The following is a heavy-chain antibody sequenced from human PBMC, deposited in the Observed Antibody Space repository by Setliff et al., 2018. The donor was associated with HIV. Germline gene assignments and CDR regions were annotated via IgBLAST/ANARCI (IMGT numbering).Heavy chain of an antibody. Sequence: SATLSLTCTVSGGSIGSGSYYWSWIRQPAGKGLEWIGHIYTSGSTNYNPSLKSRVSMSVDTSTNQVSLQLSSVTAADTAVYYCARGKSGSYDAYDMWGQGTMVTVSS. V-gene: IGHV4-61*09. CDR3: ARGKSGSYDAYDM. CDR2: IYTSGST. CDR1: GGSIGSGSYY. J-gene: IGHJ3*02. D-gene: IGHD5-12*01.